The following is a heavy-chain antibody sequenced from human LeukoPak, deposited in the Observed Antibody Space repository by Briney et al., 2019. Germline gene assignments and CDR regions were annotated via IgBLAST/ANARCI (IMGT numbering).Heavy chain of an antibody. V-gene: IGHV4-59*01. J-gene: IGHJ6*04. CDR2: IYYSGST. D-gene: IGHD4-17*01. Sequence: SETLSLTCTVSGGSISSYYWSWIRQPPGEGLEWIGYIYYSGSTNYSPSLKSRVTISVDTSKNQFSLKLSSVTAADTAVYYCARDSYGDYYYGMDVWGKGTTVTVSS. CDR1: GGSISSYY. CDR3: ARDSYGDYYYGMDV.